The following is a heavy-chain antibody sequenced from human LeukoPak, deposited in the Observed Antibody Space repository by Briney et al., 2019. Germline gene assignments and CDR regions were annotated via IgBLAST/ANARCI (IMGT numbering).Heavy chain of an antibody. CDR2: INHSGST. CDR1: GGSFSGYY. CDR3: ARGGKGYYGSGSPPSY. Sequence: KPSETLSLTCAVYGGSFSGYYWSWIRQPPGKGLEWIGEINHSGSTNYNPSLKSRVTISVDTSKNQFSLKLSSVTAADTAVYYCARGGKGYYGSGSPPSYWGQGTLVTVSS. V-gene: IGHV4-34*01. J-gene: IGHJ4*02. D-gene: IGHD3-10*01.